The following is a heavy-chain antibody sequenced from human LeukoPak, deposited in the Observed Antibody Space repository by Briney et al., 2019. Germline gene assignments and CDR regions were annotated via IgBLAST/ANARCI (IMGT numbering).Heavy chain of an antibody. CDR3: ARVPAAMNLFDP. CDR2: IYYIEST. V-gene: IGHV4-39*07. CDR1: GGSISSSNYY. J-gene: IGHJ5*02. Sequence: SETLSLTCTVSGGSISSSNYYWGWIRQSPGKGLEWIGSIYYIESTNYNPSLKSRVTISLDTSKNQFSLKPSFVTAADTAVYYCARVPAAMNLFDPWGQGTLVTVSS. D-gene: IGHD2-2*01.